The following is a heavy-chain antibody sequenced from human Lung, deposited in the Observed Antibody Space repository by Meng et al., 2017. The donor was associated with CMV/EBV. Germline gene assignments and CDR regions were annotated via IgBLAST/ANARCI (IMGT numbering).Heavy chain of an antibody. CDR1: GYTFTSYD. CDR3: ARGSSSYFDY. V-gene: IGHV1-8*03. D-gene: IGHD6-13*01. CDR2: MNPNSGNT. J-gene: IGHJ4*02. Sequence: SVXVSCKASGYTFTSYDINWVRQATGQGLEWMGWMNPNSGNTGYAQKFQGRITITRNTSIGPAHMEMGRLRSEDTAVYYCARGSSSYFDYWGQGPLVTVSS.